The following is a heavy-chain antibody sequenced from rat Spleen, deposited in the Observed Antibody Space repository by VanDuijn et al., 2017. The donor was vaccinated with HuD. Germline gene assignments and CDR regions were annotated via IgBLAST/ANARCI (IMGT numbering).Heavy chain of an antibody. CDR2: ILYDGSST. Sequence: EVQLVESGGGLVQPGRSLKFSCAASGFTFSDYAMAWVRQAPKKGLEWVATILYDGSSTYYRDSVKGRFPFPRINAKTTPFPQMDSLRCEDTATYYCARQGVYYGSFDYWGQGTMVTVSS. CDR1: GFTFSDYA. CDR3: ARQGVYYGSFDY. D-gene: IGHD1-6*01. J-gene: IGHJ1*01. V-gene: IGHV5-17*01.